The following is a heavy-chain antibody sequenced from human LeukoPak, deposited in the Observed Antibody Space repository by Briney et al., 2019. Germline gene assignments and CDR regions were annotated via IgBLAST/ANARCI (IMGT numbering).Heavy chain of an antibody. D-gene: IGHD4-17*01. CDR1: GGSISTYY. J-gene: IGHJ4*02. V-gene: IGHV4-59*01. CDR2: IYYTGST. CDR3: ARAPYGDYADY. Sequence: SETLSLTCTVSGGSISTYYWSWVRQSPGKGLEWIGHIYYTGSTNYNPSLKSRVAMSVDTSKNQFSLKLSSVTAADTAVYYCARAPYGDYADYWGQGTLVTVSS.